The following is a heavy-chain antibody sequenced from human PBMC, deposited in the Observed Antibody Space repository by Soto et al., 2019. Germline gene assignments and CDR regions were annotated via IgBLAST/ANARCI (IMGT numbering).Heavy chain of an antibody. CDR2: ISSSSSYI. Sequence: EVPLVESGGGLVKPGGSLRLSCAASGFTFSSYSMNWVRQAPGKGLEWVSSISSSSSYIYYADSVKGRFTISRDNAKNSLYLQMNSLRAEDTAVYYCAREGMVATGFYGMDVWGQGTTVTVSS. V-gene: IGHV3-21*01. J-gene: IGHJ6*02. CDR1: GFTFSSYS. CDR3: AREGMVATGFYGMDV. D-gene: IGHD5-12*01.